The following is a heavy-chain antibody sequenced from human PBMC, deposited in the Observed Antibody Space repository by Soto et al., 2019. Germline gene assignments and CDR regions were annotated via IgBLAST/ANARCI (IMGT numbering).Heavy chain of an antibody. CDR3: AHSDDYGDSGEVLDY. D-gene: IGHD4-17*01. CDR1: GFSLNTSGVG. Sequence: QITLKESGPTLVKPTQTLTLTCTFSGFSLNTSGVGVGWIRQPPGKALEWLALIYWDDDKRYSPSLKSRLTITKDTSKNQVVLTMTNMDPVDTATYYCAHSDDYGDSGEVLDYWGQGTLVTVSS. V-gene: IGHV2-5*02. CDR2: IYWDDDK. J-gene: IGHJ4*02.